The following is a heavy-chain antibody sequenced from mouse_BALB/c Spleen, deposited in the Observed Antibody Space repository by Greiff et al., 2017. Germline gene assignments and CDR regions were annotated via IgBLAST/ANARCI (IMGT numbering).Heavy chain of an antibody. CDR1: GFNIKDYY. J-gene: IGHJ3*01. Sequence: EVQLQQSGAELVRPGALVKLSCKASGFNIKDYYMHWVKQRPEQGLEWIGWIDPENGNTIYDPKFQGKASITADTSSNTAYLPLSSLTSEDTAVYYCARYYDYDGAYWGQGTLVTVSA. D-gene: IGHD2-4*01. V-gene: IGHV14-1*02. CDR2: IDPENGNT. CDR3: ARYYDYDGAY.